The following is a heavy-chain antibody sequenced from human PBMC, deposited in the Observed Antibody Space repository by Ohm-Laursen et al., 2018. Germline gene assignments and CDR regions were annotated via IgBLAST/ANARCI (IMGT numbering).Heavy chain of an antibody. V-gene: IGHV3-74*01. CDR1: GFTFSSYW. D-gene: IGHD6-19*01. Sequence: GSLRLSCAAPGFTFSSYWMHWVRQAPGKGLVWVSRINSDGSSTSYADSVKGRFTISRDTSKNTLSLQMDSLRADDTAVYYCAKEKYDSGWYGRDYWGQGTLVTVSS. CDR2: INSDGSST. J-gene: IGHJ4*02. CDR3: AKEKYDSGWYGRDY.